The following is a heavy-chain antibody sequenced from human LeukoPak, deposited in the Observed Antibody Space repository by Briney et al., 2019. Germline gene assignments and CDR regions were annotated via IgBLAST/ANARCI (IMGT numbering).Heavy chain of an antibody. Sequence: ASVKVSCKASGYTFTGYYMHWVRQAPGQGLEWVGWINPLSGGTNYAQKFQGRVTMTRDTSISTAYMELSSLRSDDTAVYYCARTDSTGYYYSWGQGTLVAVSS. V-gene: IGHV1-2*02. CDR3: ARTDSTGYYYS. CDR1: GYTFTGYY. J-gene: IGHJ4*02. D-gene: IGHD3-22*01. CDR2: INPLSGGT.